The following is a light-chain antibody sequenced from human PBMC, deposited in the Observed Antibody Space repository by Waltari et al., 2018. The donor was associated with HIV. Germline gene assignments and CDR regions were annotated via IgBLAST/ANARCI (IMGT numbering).Light chain of an antibody. CDR3: QQYYSTPCT. CDR1: QSVLYSSNNKHY. V-gene: IGKV4-1*01. J-gene: IGKJ2*02. CDR2: WAS. Sequence: DIVMTQSPDSLTVFLGERATINCKSSQSVLYSSNNKHYLAWYQQKAGQPPKLLIYWASTGESGVPVRFSASGSGTDFSLTSSSLQAEGVAVYYCQQYYSTPCTFGQGTKVEIK.